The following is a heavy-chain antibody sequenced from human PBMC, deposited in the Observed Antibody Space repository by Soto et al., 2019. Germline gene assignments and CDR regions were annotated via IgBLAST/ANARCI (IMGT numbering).Heavy chain of an antibody. CDR3: ARVSGIYYFGMDV. CDR2: INHSGSI. CDR1: GGSFSGYY. Sequence: QVQLQQWGAGLLKPSETLSLTCAVYGGSFSGYYWNWIRQPPGKGLEWIGEINHSGSINYNPSLKSRVTISVDTYKHQFSLKLSSVTAADTAVYYCARVSGIYYFGMDVWGQGTTVTVSS. V-gene: IGHV4-34*01. D-gene: IGHD3-10*01. J-gene: IGHJ6*02.